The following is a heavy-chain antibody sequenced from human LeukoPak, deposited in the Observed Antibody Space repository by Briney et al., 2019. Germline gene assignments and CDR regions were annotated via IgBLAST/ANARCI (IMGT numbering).Heavy chain of an antibody. V-gene: IGHV3-48*03. CDR2: ISSSGSTI. Sequence: GGSLRLSCAASGFTFSSYEMNWVRQAPGKGLEWVSYISSSGSTIYYADSVKGRFTISRDNAKNSLYLQMNSLRAEDTAVYYCARLYYYYMDVWGKGTTATISS. CDR1: GFTFSSYE. J-gene: IGHJ6*03. CDR3: ARLYYYYMDV.